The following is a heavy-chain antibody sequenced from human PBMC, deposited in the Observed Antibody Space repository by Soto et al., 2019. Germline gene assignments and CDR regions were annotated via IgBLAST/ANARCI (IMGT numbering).Heavy chain of an antibody. CDR3: TRDLNHDTGP. CDR1: GGSISSSSYY. J-gene: IGHJ5*02. CDR2: IYYSGST. V-gene: IGHV4-39*02. Sequence: SETLSLTCTVSGGSISSSSYYWGWIRQPPGKGLEWIGSIYYSGSTYYNPSLKGRFTISRDNAKNSVYLQMNSLRGEDTALYYCTRDLNHDTGPWGQGTQVTVSS. D-gene: IGHD2-8*02.